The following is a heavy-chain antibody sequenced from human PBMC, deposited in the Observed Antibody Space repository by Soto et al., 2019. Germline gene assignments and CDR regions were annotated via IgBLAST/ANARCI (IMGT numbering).Heavy chain of an antibody. CDR1: GFDFITHG. CDR3: ARDLQSRTSHQPYY. CDR2: IWYDGSNK. Sequence: PLGSLRLPCATSGFDFITHGMHWVRQAPGKGLEWVAVIWYDGSNKYYADSVKGRFTISRDNSKNTLYLQMNSLRAEDTAVYYCARDLQSRTSHQPYYWGQGTLVTVSS. D-gene: IGHD4-4*01. J-gene: IGHJ4*02. V-gene: IGHV3-33*01.